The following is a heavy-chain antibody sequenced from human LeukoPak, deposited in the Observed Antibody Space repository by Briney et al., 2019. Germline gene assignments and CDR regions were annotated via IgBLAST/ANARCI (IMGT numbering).Heavy chain of an antibody. CDR2: INHSGST. CDR1: GGSFSGYY. Sequence: SETLSLTCAVYGGSFSGYYWSWIRQPPGKGLEWIGEINHSGSTNYNPSLKSRVTISVDTSKSQFSLKLSSVTAADTAVYYCAAHFLYSGSPRDFDYWGQGTLVTVSS. J-gene: IGHJ4*02. V-gene: IGHV4-34*01. CDR3: AAHFLYSGSPRDFDY. D-gene: IGHD1-26*01.